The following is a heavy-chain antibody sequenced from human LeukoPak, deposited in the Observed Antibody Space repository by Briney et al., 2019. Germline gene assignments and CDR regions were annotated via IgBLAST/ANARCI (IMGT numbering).Heavy chain of an antibody. J-gene: IGHJ4*02. CDR1: AFPFSNYA. Sequence: PGGSLRLSCAASAFPFSNYAMHWVRQAPGKGLEWVAVISYDGRNQYYADSVKGRFTVSRDNSKSTLYLQMNRLRGEDTAVYNCARYGGFLDYWGQGTLVTVSS. D-gene: IGHD3-16*01. CDR3: ARYGGFLDY. V-gene: IGHV3-30*04. CDR2: ISYDGRNQ.